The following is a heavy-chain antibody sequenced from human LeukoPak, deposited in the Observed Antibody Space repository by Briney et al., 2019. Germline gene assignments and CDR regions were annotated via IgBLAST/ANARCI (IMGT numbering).Heavy chain of an antibody. CDR2: INHNSCDI. J-gene: IGHJ4*02. D-gene: IGHD3/OR15-3a*01. Sequence: AAVKGPCKPSGYTFSNYFIYWVRQAPGQGLEWVGGINHNSCDINYAPRFQGRVTMTRDTSISTAYMDLNRLSSDDTAVYYCARGYVWIEMGLGYWGQGTLVTVSS. CDR1: GYTFSNYF. V-gene: IGHV1-2*02. CDR3: ARGYVWIEMGLGY.